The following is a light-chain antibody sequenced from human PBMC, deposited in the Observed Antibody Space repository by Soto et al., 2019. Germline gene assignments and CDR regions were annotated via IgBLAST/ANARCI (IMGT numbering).Light chain of an antibody. CDR2: GIS. CDR1: QTVNSNN. V-gene: IGKV3-20*01. Sequence: EIVLTQSPGTLTLSPGERATLSCRASQTVNSNNLVWYQQKRGQSPRLLIYGISNRATGVPDRFSGSGSGTEFTLSISGLEPEDFATYYCQHYGDSSWTFGQGTTVEIK. CDR3: QHYGDSSWT. J-gene: IGKJ1*01.